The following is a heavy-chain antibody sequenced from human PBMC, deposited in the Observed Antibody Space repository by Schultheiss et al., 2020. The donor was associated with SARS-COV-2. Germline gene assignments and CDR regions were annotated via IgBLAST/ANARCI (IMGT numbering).Heavy chain of an antibody. Sequence: ASVKVSCKASGYTFTSYGISWVRQAPGQGLEWMGLISAYNGNTNYAQKLQGRVTMTTDTSTSTAYMELRSLRSDDTAVYYCASPIREGDYYYYGMDVWGQGTTVTVSS. J-gene: IGHJ6*02. CDR2: ISAYNGNT. D-gene: IGHD5-12*01. CDR1: GYTFTSYG. V-gene: IGHV1-18*01. CDR3: ASPIREGDYYYYGMDV.